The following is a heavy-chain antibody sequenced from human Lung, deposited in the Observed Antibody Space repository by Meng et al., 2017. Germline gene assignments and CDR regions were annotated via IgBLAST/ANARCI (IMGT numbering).Heavy chain of an antibody. CDR1: GGSISSDNW. CDR2: IYHRGST. Sequence: VDVEESGLGLVKPWGSLSLICAVSGGSISSDNWWSWVRQPPGKGLGWIGEIYHRGSTNYNPSLKSRITISVDKPKNQFSLTLSSVTAADTAGYYCTKNDFGCHGYWGQGTLVTVSS. V-gene: IGHV4-4*02. J-gene: IGHJ4*02. D-gene: IGHD3-3*01. CDR3: TKNDFGCHGY.